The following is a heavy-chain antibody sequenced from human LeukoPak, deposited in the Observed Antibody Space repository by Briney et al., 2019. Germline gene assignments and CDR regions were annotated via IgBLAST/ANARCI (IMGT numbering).Heavy chain of an antibody. CDR2: ISSSGYTI. CDR1: GFTFSDYY. CDR3: ARDKGDGYITYSFDY. Sequence: GGSLRPSCAASGFTFSDYYMSWIRRAPGKGLGWVSYISSSGYTIYYADSVKGRFTISRDNAKNSLYLQMNSLRAEDTAVYYCARDKGDGYITYSFDYWGQGTLVTVSS. V-gene: IGHV3-11*01. D-gene: IGHD5-24*01. J-gene: IGHJ4*02.